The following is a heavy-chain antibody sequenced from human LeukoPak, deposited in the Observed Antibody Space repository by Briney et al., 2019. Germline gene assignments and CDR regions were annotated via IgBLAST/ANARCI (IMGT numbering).Heavy chain of an antibody. CDR3: AKTYYDSSGYYYDDPLDY. J-gene: IGHJ4*02. V-gene: IGHV3-30*18. Sequence: PGRSLRLSCAASGFTFSNYVMHWVRQAPGKGLEWVALISYDGSDKYYADSVKGRFTISRDNSKNTLYLQMNSLRAEDTAVYYSAKTYYDSSGYYYDDPLDYWGQGTLVTVSS. CDR1: GFTFSNYV. D-gene: IGHD3-22*01. CDR2: ISYDGSDK.